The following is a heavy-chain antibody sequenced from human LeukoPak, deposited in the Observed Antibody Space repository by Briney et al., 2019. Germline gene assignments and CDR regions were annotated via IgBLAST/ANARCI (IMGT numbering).Heavy chain of an antibody. CDR1: GASISSYF. Sequence: PSGTLSLTCTVSGASISSYFLSWVRQPPGKGLEWVGYIYDSGNTNSNPSLKSRVTISVDTSKNQFSLKLSSVIAADTAVYYCAGLRGVATISPLDYWGQGTLVTVSS. CDR2: IYDSGNT. V-gene: IGHV4-59*01. J-gene: IGHJ4*02. CDR3: AGLRGVATISPLDY. D-gene: IGHD5-12*01.